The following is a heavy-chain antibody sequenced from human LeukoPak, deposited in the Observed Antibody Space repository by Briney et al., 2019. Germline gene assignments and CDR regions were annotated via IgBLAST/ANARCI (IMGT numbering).Heavy chain of an antibody. V-gene: IGHV3-30*18. CDR3: AKAGGILAHYFDY. D-gene: IGHD3-16*01. Sequence: GGSLRLSCAASGFTFSSYGMHWVRQAPGKGLEWVAVISYDGSNKYYADSVKGRFTISRDNSKSTLYLQMNSLRAEDTAVYYCAKAGGILAHYFDYWGQGTLVTVSS. J-gene: IGHJ4*02. CDR1: GFTFSSYG. CDR2: ISYDGSNK.